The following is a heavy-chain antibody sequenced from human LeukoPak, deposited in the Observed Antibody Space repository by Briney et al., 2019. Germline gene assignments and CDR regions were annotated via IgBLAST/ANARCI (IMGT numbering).Heavy chain of an antibody. J-gene: IGHJ5*02. CDR1: GGSFSGYY. CDR3: ARGRSRTNWFDP. V-gene: IGHV4-59*01. Sequence: SETLSLTCAVYGGSFSGYYRSWIRQPPGKGLEWIGYIYYSGSTNYNPSLKSRVTISVDTSKNQFSLKLSSVTAADTAVYYCARGRSRTNWFDPWGQGTLVTVSS. CDR2: IYYSGST. D-gene: IGHD1-14*01.